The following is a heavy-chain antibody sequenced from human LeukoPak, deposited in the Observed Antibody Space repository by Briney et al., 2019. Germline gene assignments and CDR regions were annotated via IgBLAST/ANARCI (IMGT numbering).Heavy chain of an antibody. J-gene: IGHJ4*02. CDR1: GFTFSSYA. CDR2: ISGSGDAT. D-gene: IGHD5-18*01. CDR3: AKGVTSFGGNYFDH. V-gene: IGHV3-23*01. Sequence: GGSLRVSCAASGFTFSSYAMSWVRQAPGKGQEWVSAISGSGDATYYADSVKGRFTISRDNSKNTLYLQITSLRAEDTAVYYCAKGVTSFGGNYFDHWGQGTLVTVSS.